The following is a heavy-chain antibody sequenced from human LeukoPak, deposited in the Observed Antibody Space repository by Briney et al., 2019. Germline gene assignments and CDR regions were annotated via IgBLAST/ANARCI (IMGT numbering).Heavy chain of an antibody. J-gene: IGHJ4*02. Sequence: TGGSLRLSCAASGFTFSDYYMSWIRQASGKGLEWVGFIRSKAYGGTTEYAASVKGRFTISRDDSKSIAYLQMNSLKTEDTAVYYCTRSSYYYDSSGYYYFDYWGQGTLVTVSS. V-gene: IGHV3-49*03. CDR2: IRSKAYGGTT. CDR3: TRSSYYYDSSGYYYFDY. D-gene: IGHD3-22*01. CDR1: GFTFSDYY.